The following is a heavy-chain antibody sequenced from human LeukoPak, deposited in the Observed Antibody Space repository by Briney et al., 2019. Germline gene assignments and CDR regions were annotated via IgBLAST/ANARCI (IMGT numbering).Heavy chain of an antibody. D-gene: IGHD6-19*01. J-gene: IGHJ4*02. Sequence: GGSLTLSCAASGFIFSSYWMHWLRHARGKGLLWVSRINSDGSSINYADSVRGRFTMCRANDKSSVYLQMNRLRGEDTAVYYCARAEAIGPVVNSSGWYQWGQGTLVTVSS. CDR1: GFIFSSYW. CDR3: ARAEAIGPVVNSSGWYQ. V-gene: IGHV3-74*01. CDR2: INSDGSSI.